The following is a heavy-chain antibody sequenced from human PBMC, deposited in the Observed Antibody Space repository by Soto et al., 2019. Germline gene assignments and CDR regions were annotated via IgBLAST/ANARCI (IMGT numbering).Heavy chain of an antibody. CDR3: TRNQVKADY. CDR1: GFAISSFW. J-gene: IGHJ4*02. CDR2: IKEDGSEQ. Sequence: GGSLRLSCASSGFAISSFWMTLVRQAPGKGLEWVAKIKEDGSEQNYVDSVKGRFTISRDNAKSSLYLQMNSLRVDDTAVYYCTRNQVKADYWGQGTLVPVSS. V-gene: IGHV3-7*01.